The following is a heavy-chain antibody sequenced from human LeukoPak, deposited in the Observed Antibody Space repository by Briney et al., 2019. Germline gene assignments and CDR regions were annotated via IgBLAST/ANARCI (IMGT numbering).Heavy chain of an antibody. CDR3: ARESMVVSSQFDY. Sequence: GGSPRLSCAAARFSFNIYGMHWVRQAPGKGLEWVSSISSSSSYIYYADSVKGRFTISRDNAKNSLYLQMNSLRAEDTAVYYCARESMVVSSQFDYWGQGTLVTVSS. J-gene: IGHJ4*02. D-gene: IGHD4/OR15-4a*01. CDR2: ISSSSSYI. CDR1: RFSFNIYG. V-gene: IGHV3-21*01.